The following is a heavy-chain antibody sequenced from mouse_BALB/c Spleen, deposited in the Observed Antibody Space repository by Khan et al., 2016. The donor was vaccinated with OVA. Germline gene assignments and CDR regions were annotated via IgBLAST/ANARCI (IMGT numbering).Heavy chain of an antibody. J-gene: IGHJ4*01. CDR1: GYTFTSYW. Sequence: DLVKPGASVKLSCKASGYTFTSYWINWIKQRPGQGLEWIGRIGPGSSNAYYNDMFKDKATLTVDKSSNTAYIQLSSLSSEDSAVYFCAREDYYGRSCCAMDYWGQGTSVTVSA. CDR2: IGPGSSNA. V-gene: IGHV1S41*01. CDR3: AREDYYGRSCCAMDY. D-gene: IGHD1-1*01.